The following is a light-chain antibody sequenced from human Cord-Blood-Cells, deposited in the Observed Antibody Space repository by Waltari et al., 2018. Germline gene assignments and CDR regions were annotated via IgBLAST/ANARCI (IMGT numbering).Light chain of an antibody. CDR3: QQSYSTPFT. CDR2: AAS. V-gene: IGKV1-39*01. J-gene: IGKJ3*01. Sequence: DIQITQSPSPLSPSVGDSVTITCRASQSISSYFNWYQQKQGKAPKLLIYAASSLPIGVPSRFSGSGSGTDFTLTISSLQPEDFATYYCQQSYSTPFTFGPGTKVDIK. CDR1: QSISSY.